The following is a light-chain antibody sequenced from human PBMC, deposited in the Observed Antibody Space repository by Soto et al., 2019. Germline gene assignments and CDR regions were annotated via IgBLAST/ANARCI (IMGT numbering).Light chain of an antibody. CDR2: AAS. Sequence: AIRMTQSPSSFSASTGDRVTITCRASQGIGSYLAWYQQKLGKAPKLLIYAASTLQSGVPSRFSGSGSGTDFTLTISCLQSEDFATYYCQQYYSYPRTFGQGTKVEIK. V-gene: IGKV1-8*01. CDR3: QQYYSYPRT. CDR1: QGIGSY. J-gene: IGKJ1*01.